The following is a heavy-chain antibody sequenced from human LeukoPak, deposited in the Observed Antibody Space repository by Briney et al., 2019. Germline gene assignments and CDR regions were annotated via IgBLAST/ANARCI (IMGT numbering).Heavy chain of an antibody. CDR3: ASRDGYSDY. CDR2: INHSGST. V-gene: IGHV4-34*01. Sequence: SETLSLTCAVHGGSFSGYYWSWIRQPPGKGLEWIGEINHSGSTNYNPSLKSRVTISVDTSKNQFSLKLSSVTAADTAVYYCASRDGYSDYWGQGTLVTVSS. D-gene: IGHD5-24*01. CDR1: GGSFSGYY. J-gene: IGHJ4*02.